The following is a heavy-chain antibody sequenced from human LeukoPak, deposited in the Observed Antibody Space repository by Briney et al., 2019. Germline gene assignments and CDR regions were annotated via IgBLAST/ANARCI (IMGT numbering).Heavy chain of an antibody. V-gene: IGHV4-59*08. Sequence: SETPSLTCTVSGGSISSYYWSWIRQPPGKGLEWIGYIYNNGYSGSTNYNPSLKSRVTISVDTSKGQFSLKLTSVTAADTAVYYCAGHPRISWFDPWGQGTLVTVSS. D-gene: IGHD3-3*02. CDR3: AGHPRISWFDP. CDR1: GGSISSYY. J-gene: IGHJ5*02. CDR2: IYNNGYSGST.